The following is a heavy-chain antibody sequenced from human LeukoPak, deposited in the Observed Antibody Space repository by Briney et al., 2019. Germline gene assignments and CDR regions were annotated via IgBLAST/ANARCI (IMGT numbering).Heavy chain of an antibody. CDR3: VRYSGDADY. J-gene: IGHJ4*02. Sequence: GGSLRLSCAASGFTFSGYWMSWVRQAPGKGLEWVGFIRSKIYGGTTEYAASVKGRFTISRDDSKSIAYLQMTSLKSEDTAVYYCVRYSGDADYWGQGTLVTVSS. CDR2: IRSKIYGGTT. V-gene: IGHV3-49*04. D-gene: IGHD5-12*01. CDR1: GFTFSGYW.